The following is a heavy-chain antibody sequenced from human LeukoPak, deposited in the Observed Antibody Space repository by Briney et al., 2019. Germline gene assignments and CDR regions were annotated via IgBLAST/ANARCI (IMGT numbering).Heavy chain of an antibody. D-gene: IGHD3-9*01. CDR1: GGSFSGYY. V-gene: IGHV4-34*01. CDR3: ARGRRVLRYFDWLPSTLFDY. J-gene: IGHJ4*02. CDR2: INHSGST. Sequence: SETLSLTCAVYGGSFSGYYWSWIRQPPGKGLEWFGEINHSGSTNYNPSLKSRVTISVDTSKNQFSLKLSSVTAADTAVYYCARGRRVLRYFDWLPSTLFDYWGQGTLVTVSS.